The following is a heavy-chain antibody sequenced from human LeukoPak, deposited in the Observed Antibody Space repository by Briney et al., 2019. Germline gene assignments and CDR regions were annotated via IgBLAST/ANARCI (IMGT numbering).Heavy chain of an antibody. D-gene: IGHD2-15*01. CDR3: ARERYCRAYTCPELDAFDF. J-gene: IGHJ3*01. Sequence: GGSLRLSCAASGFTFSDYYMSWIRQAPGRGLEWVSYISSSGGYTKYADSVKGRFTISRDNAKKSLYLRLNSLRAEDTAVYYCARERYCRAYTCPELDAFDFWGQGTTVTVSS. CDR2: ISSSGGYT. CDR1: GFTFSDYY. V-gene: IGHV3-11*06.